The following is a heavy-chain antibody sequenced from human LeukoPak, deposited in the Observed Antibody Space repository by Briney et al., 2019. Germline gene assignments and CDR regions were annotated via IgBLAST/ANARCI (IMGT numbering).Heavy chain of an antibody. CDR3: ARLGARQMLEY. CDR1: EFTFSSYW. D-gene: IGHD4-17*01. CDR2: IKQDGGQI. V-gene: IGHV3-7*01. Sequence: GGSLRLSCAASEFTFSSYWMSWSPRAPGKGRKWVANIKQDGGQIYYLESVKGRFTVSRDNAKNSLYLQMNSLRAEDTAVYYCARLGARQMLEYWGQGTLVTVSS. J-gene: IGHJ4*02.